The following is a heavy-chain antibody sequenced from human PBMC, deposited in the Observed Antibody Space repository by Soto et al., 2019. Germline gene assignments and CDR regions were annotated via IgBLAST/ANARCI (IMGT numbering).Heavy chain of an antibody. Sequence: ASVKVSCKASGGTFSSYAISWVRQAPGQGLEWMGGIIPIFGTANYAQKFQGRVTITADESTSTAYMELSSLRSEDTAVYYCARDISSDSSGYRDYYYYGMDVWGQGTTVTVSS. V-gene: IGHV1-69*13. CDR2: IIPIFGTA. CDR3: ARDISSDSSGYRDYYYYGMDV. J-gene: IGHJ6*02. CDR1: GGTFSSYA. D-gene: IGHD3-22*01.